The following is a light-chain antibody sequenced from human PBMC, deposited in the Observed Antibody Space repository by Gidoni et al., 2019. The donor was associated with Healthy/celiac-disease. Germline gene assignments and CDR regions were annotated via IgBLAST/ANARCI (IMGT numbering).Light chain of an antibody. J-gene: IGKJ4*01. CDR3: KQYNSYSLT. CDR2: KAS. CDR1: QSISSW. Sequence: DIQMTPSPSTLSASVGDRVTITCRASQSISSWLAWYQQKPGKAPKLLIYKASSLESGVPSRFSGSGSGTEFTLTISSLQPDDFATYYCKQYNSYSLTFGGGTKVEIK. V-gene: IGKV1-5*03.